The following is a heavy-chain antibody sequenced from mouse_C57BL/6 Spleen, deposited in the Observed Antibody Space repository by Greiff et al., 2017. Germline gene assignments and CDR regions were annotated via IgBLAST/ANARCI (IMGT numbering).Heavy chain of an antibody. CDR1: GYTFTSYW. J-gene: IGHJ1*03. V-gene: IGHV1-53*01. CDR2: INPSNGGT. D-gene: IGHD1-1*01. CDR3: ARGGTTVVRYFDV. Sequence: QVHVKQPGTELVKPGASVKLSCKASGYTFTSYWMHWVKQRPGQGLEWIGNINPSNGGTNYNEKFKSKATLTVDKSSSTAYMQLSSLTSEDSAVYYCARGGTTVVRYFDVWGTGTTVTVSS.